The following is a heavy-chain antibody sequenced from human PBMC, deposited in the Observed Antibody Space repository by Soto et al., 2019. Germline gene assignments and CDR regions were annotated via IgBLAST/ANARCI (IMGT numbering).Heavy chain of an antibody. CDR2: IIPVFRTI. V-gene: IGHV1-69*13. CDR3: AIENWGPGGHYFDY. D-gene: IGHD7-27*01. Sequence: ASVKVSCKASGGNINSFGIKWVRQAPGQGLEWVVGIIPVFRTINYAQKFRGRVTITADASTSTSYMELSSLRSDDTAVYYCAIENWGPGGHYFDYWGQGTRVTVSS. CDR1: GGNINSFG. J-gene: IGHJ4*02.